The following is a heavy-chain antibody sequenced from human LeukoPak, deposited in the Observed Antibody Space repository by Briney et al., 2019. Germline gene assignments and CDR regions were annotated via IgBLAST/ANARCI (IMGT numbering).Heavy chain of an antibody. J-gene: IGHJ6*03. V-gene: IGHV3-33*01. D-gene: IGHD2-2*01. Sequence: GGSLRLSCEGSGFAFNVFGMHWIRQAPGKGLEWVAFIKSDGVFTNYAEAVKGRFTISRDNAKNTLYLQMNSLRADDTAVYYCARRNPSCYGRQCYYYMDVWGRGTPVTVSS. CDR1: GFAFNVFG. CDR2: IKSDGVFT. CDR3: ARRNPSCYGRQCYYYMDV.